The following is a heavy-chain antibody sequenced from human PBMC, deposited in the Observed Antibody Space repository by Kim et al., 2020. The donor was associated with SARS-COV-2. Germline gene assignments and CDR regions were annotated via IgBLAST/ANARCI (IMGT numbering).Heavy chain of an antibody. J-gene: IGHJ4*02. D-gene: IGHD6-25*01. CDR1: GFTFTNYF. CDR3: AREAALIAAPQKNFDY. V-gene: IGHV1-46*01. Sequence: ASVKVSCKASGFTFTNYFMHWVRQAPGQGLEWMGTINPSGAFTLFTQKYQGRVIITKDTSTSTVYMEVSSLRSEYTAVYFCAREAALIAAPQKNFDYWGQCTLVTVSS. CDR2: INPSGAFT.